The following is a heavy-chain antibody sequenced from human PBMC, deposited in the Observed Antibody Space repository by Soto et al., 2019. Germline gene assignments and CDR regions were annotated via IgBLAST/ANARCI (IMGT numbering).Heavy chain of an antibody. CDR2: ISSSSSYI. CDR1: GFTFSSYS. D-gene: IGHD3-22*01. V-gene: IGHV3-21*01. J-gene: IGHJ3*02. CDR3: ARETSYYYYDPTSAPVI. Sequence: AGGSLRLSCAASGFTFSSYSMNWVRQAPGKGLEWVSSISSSSSYIYYADSVKGRFTISRDNAKNSLYLQMNSLRAEDTAVYYCARETSYYYYDPTSAPVIWGQGTMVTVPS.